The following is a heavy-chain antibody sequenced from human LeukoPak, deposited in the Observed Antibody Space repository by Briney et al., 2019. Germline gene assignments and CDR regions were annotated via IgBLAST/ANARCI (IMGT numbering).Heavy chain of an antibody. CDR3: AELGITMIAGV. Sequence: GGSLRLSCAASGFTFSSYEMNWVRQAPGKGLEWVSYISSSGSTIYYADSVKGRFTISRDNAKNSLYLQMNSLRAEDTAVYYCAELGITMIAGVWGKGTTVTISS. D-gene: IGHD3-22*01. V-gene: IGHV3-48*03. J-gene: IGHJ6*04. CDR2: ISSSGSTI. CDR1: GFTFSSYE.